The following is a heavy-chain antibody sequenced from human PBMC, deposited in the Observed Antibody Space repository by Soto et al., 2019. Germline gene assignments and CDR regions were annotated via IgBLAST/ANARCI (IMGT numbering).Heavy chain of an antibody. CDR2: ISYDGSNK. CDR1: GFTFSSYA. CDR3: ARAGSSGSLYYYYGMDV. J-gene: IGHJ6*02. Sequence: GGSLRLSCAASGFTFSSYAMHWVRQAPGKGLEWVAVISYDGSNKYYADSVKGRFTISRDNSKNTLYLQMNSLRAEDTAVYYCARAGSSGSLYYYYGMDVWGQGTTVTVSS. D-gene: IGHD6-19*01. V-gene: IGHV3-30-3*01.